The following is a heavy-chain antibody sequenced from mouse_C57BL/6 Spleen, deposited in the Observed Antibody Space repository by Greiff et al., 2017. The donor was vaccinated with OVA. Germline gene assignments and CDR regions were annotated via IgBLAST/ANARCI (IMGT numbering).Heavy chain of an antibody. V-gene: IGHV5-6*01. CDR2: ISSGGSYT. D-gene: IGHD2-3*01. J-gene: IGHJ3*01. CDR3: ASQIYDGYYEGFAY. Sequence: EVQVVESGGDLVKPGGSLKLSCAASGFTFSSYGMSWVRQTPDKRLEWVATISSGGSYTYYPDSVKGRFTISRDNAKNTLYLQMSSLKSEDTAMYYCASQIYDGYYEGFAYWGQGTLVTVSA. CDR1: GFTFSSYG.